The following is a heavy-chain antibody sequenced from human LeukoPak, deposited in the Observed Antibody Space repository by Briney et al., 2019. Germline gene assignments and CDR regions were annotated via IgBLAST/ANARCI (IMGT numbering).Heavy chain of an antibody. CDR2: ISSDGNNQ. V-gene: IGHV3-30-3*01. CDR1: GFTFSRFA. CDR3: AREGNDYYYDQ. D-gene: IGHD3-16*01. J-gene: IGHJ4*02. Sequence: PGGSLRLSCAASGFTFSRFAIHWVRQAPGRGLEWVTFISSDGNNQYYADSVKGRFTISRDNAKNSLYLQVASLRGDDTATYYCAREGNDYYYDQWGQGTLLTVSP.